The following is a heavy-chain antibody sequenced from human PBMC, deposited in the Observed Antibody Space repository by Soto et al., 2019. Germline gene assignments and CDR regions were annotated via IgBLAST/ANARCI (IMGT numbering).Heavy chain of an antibody. J-gene: IGHJ4*02. V-gene: IGHV3-15*01. Sequence: VQLVESGGGLVKPGGSLRLSCAASGFTFSHSWMSWVRQVPGKGLEWVARIKSETDGGTTDYAAPVEGRFTISRDDSKNILVLQMNSLRAEDTALYYCTTYDYMWGNYRYRWAYWGQGILVTVSS. CDR1: GFTFSHSW. CDR3: TTYDYMWGNYRYRWAY. D-gene: IGHD3-16*02. CDR2: IKSETDGGTT.